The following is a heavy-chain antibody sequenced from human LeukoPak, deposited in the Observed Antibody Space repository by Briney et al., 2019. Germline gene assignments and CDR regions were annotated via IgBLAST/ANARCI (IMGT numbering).Heavy chain of an antibody. CDR2: IYTGGST. CDR3: ASARGMASDSIDF. J-gene: IGHJ4*02. CDR1: GFTVSSNY. V-gene: IGHV3-66*01. D-gene: IGHD3-10*01. Sequence: GGSLRLSCAASGFTVSSNYMSWVRQAPGKGLEWVSVIYTGGSTYYADSVKGRFTISRDNSKNTLYLQMNSLRAEDTAVYYCASARGMASDSIDFWGQGTLVTVSS.